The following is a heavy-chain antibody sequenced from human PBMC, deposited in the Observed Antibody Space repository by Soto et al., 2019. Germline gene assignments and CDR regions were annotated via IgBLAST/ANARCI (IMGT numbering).Heavy chain of an antibody. CDR2: ISYDGSNK. J-gene: IGHJ6*02. Sequence: GGSLRLSCAASGFTFSSYGMHWVRQAPGKGLEWVAVISYDGSNKYYADSVKGRFTISRDNSKNTLYLQMNSLRAEDAAVYYCAKDLAWPVGSSRFCYYYGMDVSGQGTTVAVSS. V-gene: IGHV3-30*18. CDR3: AKDLAWPVGSSRFCYYYGMDV. D-gene: IGHD6-13*01. CDR1: GFTFSSYG.